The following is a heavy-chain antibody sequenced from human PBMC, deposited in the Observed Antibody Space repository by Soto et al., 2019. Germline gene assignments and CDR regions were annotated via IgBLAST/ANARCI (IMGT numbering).Heavy chain of an antibody. D-gene: IGHD3-9*01. V-gene: IGHV4-34*01. J-gene: IGHJ2*01. CDR2: INDRGSI. Sequence: QVQLQQWGAGPLRPLETLSLTCGVSGGSFSGYYWAWFGESPGEGLEWIGEINDRGSINYNPSLKSRVSISVDTSKNHYSLNLRSVTAADTAVYYCARESHDILTGPPWVWYFDLWGRGTLVTVSS. CDR3: ARESHDILTGPPWVWYFDL. CDR1: GGSFSGYY.